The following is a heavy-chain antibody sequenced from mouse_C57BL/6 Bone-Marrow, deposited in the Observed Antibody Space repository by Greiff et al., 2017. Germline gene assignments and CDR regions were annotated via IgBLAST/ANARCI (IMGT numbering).Heavy chain of an antibody. CDR3: TTEGFFDY. D-gene: IGHD3-3*01. CDR1: GFNIKDDY. V-gene: IGHV14-4*01. J-gene: IGHJ2*01. CDR2: IDPENGDT. Sequence: VQVVESGAELVRPGASVKLSCTASGFNIKDDYMHWVKQRPEQGLEWIGWIDPENGDTEYASKFQGKATITADTSSNTAYLQLSSLTSEDTAVYYCTTEGFFDYWGQGTTLTVSS.